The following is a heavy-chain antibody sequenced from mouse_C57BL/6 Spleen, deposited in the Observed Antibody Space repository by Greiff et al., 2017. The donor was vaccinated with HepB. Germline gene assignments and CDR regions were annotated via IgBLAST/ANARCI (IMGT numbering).Heavy chain of an antibody. J-gene: IGHJ2*01. CDR2: INPYNGDT. CDR1: GYSFTGYF. D-gene: IGHD2-3*01. Sequence: EVQLKESGPELVKPGDSVKISCKASGYSFTGYFMNWVMQSHGKSLEWIGRINPYNGDTFYNQKFKGKATLTVDKSSSTAQLELRSLTSEDSAVYYCARLGDGYFDYWGQGTTLTVSS. CDR3: ARLGDGYFDY. V-gene: IGHV1-20*01.